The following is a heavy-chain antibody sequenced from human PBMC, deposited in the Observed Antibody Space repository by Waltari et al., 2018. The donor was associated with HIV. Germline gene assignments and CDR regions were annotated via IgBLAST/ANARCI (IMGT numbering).Heavy chain of an antibody. J-gene: IGHJ4*02. D-gene: IGHD1-1*01. CDR2: FDPEDAEK. V-gene: IGHV1-24*01. CDR3: ATVVQQQLVPFY. Sequence: QVQLVQSGAEVKRPGASVKVSCKGSGYSLTELSMHWVRQTPGKGLEWMGGFDPEDAEKIYAQKFQGRVSMTEDTSTDTAYMELSSLRSEDTAVYYCATVVQQQLVPFYWGQGTLVTVSS. CDR1: GYSLTELS.